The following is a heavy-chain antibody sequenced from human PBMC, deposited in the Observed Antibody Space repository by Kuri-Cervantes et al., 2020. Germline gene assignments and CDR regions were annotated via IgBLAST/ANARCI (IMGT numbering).Heavy chain of an antibody. J-gene: IGHJ4*02. CDR3: AKGILAAAGAPFDY. CDR2: ITWNSGSI. V-gene: IGHV3-9*01. Sequence: SLKISCAASGFTFSGYAMSWVRQAPGKGLEWVSGITWNSGSIGYADSVKGRFTISRDNAKNSLYLQMNSLRAEDTALYYCAKGILAAAGAPFDYWGQGTLVTVSS. D-gene: IGHD6-13*01. CDR1: GFTFSGYA.